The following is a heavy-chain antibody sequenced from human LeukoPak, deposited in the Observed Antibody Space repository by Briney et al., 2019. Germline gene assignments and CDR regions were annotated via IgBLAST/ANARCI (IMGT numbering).Heavy chain of an antibody. CDR3: ARHRRTKTHRYYYGMDV. CDR2: IFPGDSHA. V-gene: IGHV5-51*07. Sequence: GESLKISCKGSGYSFNNYWIGWVHQLPGKGLEWMGIIFPGDSHARYSPSFQGKVTISADTSIRSAYLQLSSLKPSDTAMYYCARHRRTKTHRYYYGMDVWGQGTTVTVPS. D-gene: IGHD2-2*01. J-gene: IGHJ6*02. CDR1: GYSFNNYW.